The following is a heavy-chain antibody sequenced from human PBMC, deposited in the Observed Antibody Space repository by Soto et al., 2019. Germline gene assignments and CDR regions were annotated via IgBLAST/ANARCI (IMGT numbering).Heavy chain of an antibody. Sequence: QVQLVQSGAEVKKPGPSVKVSCKASGGTFSSYTISWVRQAPGQVREWMGRIIPILGIANYAQKFQGRVTITADKTTSTAYMELSSLRSEDTAVYYCAMEYCSSTSCYRDYWGQGTLVTVSS. J-gene: IGHJ4*02. V-gene: IGHV1-69*02. D-gene: IGHD2-2*02. CDR3: AMEYCSSTSCYRDY. CDR1: GGTFSSYT. CDR2: IIPILGIA.